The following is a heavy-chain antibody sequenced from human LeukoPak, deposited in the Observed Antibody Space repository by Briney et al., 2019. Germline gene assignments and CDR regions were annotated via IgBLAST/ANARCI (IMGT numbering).Heavy chain of an antibody. V-gene: IGHV4-39*07. CDR3: ARDDDSSWYGMDV. D-gene: IGHD6-13*01. J-gene: IGHJ6*02. Sequence: PSETLSLTCTVSGGSISTGNSYWGWIRQPPGKGLEWIGTISYSGNTYYNPSLKSRVTISVDTSKNQFSLKLSSVTAADTAVYYCARDDDSSWYGMDVWGQGTTVTVSS. CDR1: GGSISTGNSY. CDR2: ISYSGNT.